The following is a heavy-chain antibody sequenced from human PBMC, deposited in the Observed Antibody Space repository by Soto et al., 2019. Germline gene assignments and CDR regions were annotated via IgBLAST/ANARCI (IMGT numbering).Heavy chain of an antibody. V-gene: IGHV3-23*01. D-gene: IGHD3-22*01. CDR2: ISGSGGST. J-gene: IGHJ3*02. CDR1: GFTFSSYA. Sequence: PGGSLRLSCAASGFTFSSYAMSWVRQAPGKGLEWVSAISGSGGSTYYADSVKGRFTISRDNSKNTLYLQMNSLRAEDTAAYYCAKAESMIVVAPHDAFDIWGQGTMVTVS. CDR3: AKAESMIVVAPHDAFDI.